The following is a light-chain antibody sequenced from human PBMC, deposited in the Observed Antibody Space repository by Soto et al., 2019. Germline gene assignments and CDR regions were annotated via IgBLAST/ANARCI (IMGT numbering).Light chain of an antibody. CDR2: GAF. Sequence: NVLRQSPATLSVSPGERASLYCRASQIVSSNLAWFQQMAGQAPSLRRYGAFIRATVIPARFSGSGSGTDFTLTISSLGPEDFPVYYCPQYGSSPTTFGQGTKVDI. J-gene: IGKJ1*01. V-gene: IGKV3-20*01. CDR3: PQYGSSPTT. CDR1: QIVSSN.